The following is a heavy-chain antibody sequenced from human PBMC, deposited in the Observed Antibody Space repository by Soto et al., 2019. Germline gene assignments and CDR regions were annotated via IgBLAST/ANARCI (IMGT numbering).Heavy chain of an antibody. CDR3: ARPDTAMVRDDAFAI. Sequence: SVKVSCKASGGTFSSYAISWVRQAPGQGLEWMGGIIPIFGTANYAQKFQGRVTITADKSTSTAYMELSSLRSEDTAVYYCARPDTAMVRDDAFAIWGQGTMVTVS. J-gene: IGHJ3*02. CDR1: GGTFSSYA. V-gene: IGHV1-69*06. CDR2: IIPIFGTA. D-gene: IGHD5-18*01.